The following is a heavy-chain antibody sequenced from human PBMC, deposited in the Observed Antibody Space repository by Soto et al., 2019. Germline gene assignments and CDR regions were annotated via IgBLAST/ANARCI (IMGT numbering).Heavy chain of an antibody. J-gene: IGHJ4*02. Sequence: GASVKVSCKASEVTICSYAISWVRQAPGQGLEWMGGIIPIFGTANYAQKFQGRVTITADESTSTAYKELSSLRSEDTAVYYCARRAPYYYDSSGYFLDYWGQGALATVSS. CDR2: IIPIFGTA. V-gene: IGHV1-69*13. CDR1: EVTICSYA. D-gene: IGHD3-22*01. CDR3: ARRAPYYYDSSGYFLDY.